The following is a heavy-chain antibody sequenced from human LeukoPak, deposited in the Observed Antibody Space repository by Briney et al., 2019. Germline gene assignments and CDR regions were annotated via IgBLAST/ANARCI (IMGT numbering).Heavy chain of an antibody. J-gene: IGHJ4*02. D-gene: IGHD1-7*01. CDR1: GYTFTSYG. V-gene: IGHV1-18*01. Sequence: ASVKVSCKASGYTFTSYGISWVRQAPGQGLEWMGWISAYNGNTNYAQKLQGRVTMTTDTSTSTAYMELRSLRSDDTAVYYCARDHLDGIPGTTQPIFDYWGQGTLVTVSS. CDR3: ARDHLDGIPGTTQPIFDY. CDR2: ISAYNGNT.